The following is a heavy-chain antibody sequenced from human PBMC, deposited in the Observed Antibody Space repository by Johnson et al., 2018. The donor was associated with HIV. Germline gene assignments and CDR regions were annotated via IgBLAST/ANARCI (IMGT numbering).Heavy chain of an antibody. J-gene: IGHJ3*02. D-gene: IGHD4-11*01. CDR1: GFNFDDYG. CDR2: IWYDGSNK. V-gene: IGHV3-33*01. CDR3: ARSLGGDYRFCDAFDI. Sequence: QVQLVESGGGVVQPGGSLRLSCVASGFNFDDYGMSWVRQAPGKGLEWVAVIWYDGSNKYYADSVKGRFTISRDNSKNTLYLQMNSLRAEDTAVYYCARSLGGDYRFCDAFDIWGQGTLVTVSS.